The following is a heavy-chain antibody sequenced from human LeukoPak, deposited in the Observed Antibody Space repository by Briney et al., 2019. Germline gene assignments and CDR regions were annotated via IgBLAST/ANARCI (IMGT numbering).Heavy chain of an antibody. J-gene: IGHJ6*02. V-gene: IGHV4-34*01. Sequence: SETLSLTCAVYGGSFSGYYWSWLRQPPGKGLEWIGEINHSGSTNYNPSLKSRVTISVDTSKNQFSLKLSSVTAADTAVYYCARDERIVVVPAASSMNYYYYYGMDVWGQGTTVTVSS. CDR2: INHSGST. D-gene: IGHD2-2*01. CDR1: GGSFSGYY. CDR3: ARDERIVVVPAASSMNYYYYYGMDV.